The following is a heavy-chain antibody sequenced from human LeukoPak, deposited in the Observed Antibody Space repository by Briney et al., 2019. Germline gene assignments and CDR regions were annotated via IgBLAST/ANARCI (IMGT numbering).Heavy chain of an antibody. J-gene: IGHJ4*02. CDR2: ISSGGSTI. Sequence: GGSLRLSCAASGFTFSDYYMSWIRQAPGKGLEWVSYISSGGSTIYYADSVKGRFTISRDNARNSLYLQMNSLRAEDAAVYYCAGAAGVGSPLDYWGQGTLVTVSS. V-gene: IGHV3-11*04. CDR3: AGAAGVGSPLDY. D-gene: IGHD3-10*01. CDR1: GFTFSDYY.